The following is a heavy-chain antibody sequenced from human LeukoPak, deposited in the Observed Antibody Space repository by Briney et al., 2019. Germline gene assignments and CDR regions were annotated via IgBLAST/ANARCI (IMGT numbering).Heavy chain of an antibody. J-gene: IGHJ4*02. CDR3: AKENDFVY. CDR1: GFTFSNYD. V-gene: IGHV3-30*18. CDR2: ISYDGTNK. D-gene: IGHD3-3*01. Sequence: GGSLRLSCAASGFTFSNYDMHWVRQAPGKGLEWVAVISYDGTNKYYADSVKGRFTISRDNSKSTLYLQMNSLRAEDTAVYYCAKENDFVYWGQGTLVTVSS.